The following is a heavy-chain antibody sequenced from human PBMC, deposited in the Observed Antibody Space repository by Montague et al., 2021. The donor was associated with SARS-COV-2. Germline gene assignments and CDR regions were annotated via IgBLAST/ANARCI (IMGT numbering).Heavy chain of an antibody. CDR1: KFTFNTYA. CDR2: IGSCGNT. CDR3: ASYGVKSPGAFDI. D-gene: IGHD4-17*01. Sequence: SLRLSCAASKFTFNTYAMTWVRQAPGKGLEWVSCIGSCGNTFFADSVQGRFTISSDFSTNTVFLQMNRLRADDTAMYFCASYGVKSPGAFDIWGQGTLDTVSS. V-gene: IGHV3-23*01. J-gene: IGHJ3*02.